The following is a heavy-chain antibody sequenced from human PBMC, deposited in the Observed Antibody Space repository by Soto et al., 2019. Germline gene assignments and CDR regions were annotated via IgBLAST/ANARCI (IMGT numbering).Heavy chain of an antibody. Sequence: SETLSLTCAVYGGSFSGYYWSWIRQPPGKGLEWIGEINHSGSTNYNPSLKSRVTISVDTSKNQFSLKLSPVTAADTAVYYCARGFIAEAGTGLVMDVWGQGTTVTVSS. CDR2: INHSGST. J-gene: IGHJ6*02. V-gene: IGHV4-34*01. CDR1: GGSFSGYY. D-gene: IGHD6-13*01. CDR3: ARGFIAEAGTGLVMDV.